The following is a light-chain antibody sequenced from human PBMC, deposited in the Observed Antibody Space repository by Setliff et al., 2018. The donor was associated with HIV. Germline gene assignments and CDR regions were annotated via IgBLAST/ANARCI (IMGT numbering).Light chain of an antibody. V-gene: IGLV1-40*01. CDR3: QSYDSTLSGVV. CDR1: TSNIGAGYD. CDR2: AHS. Sequence: QSVLTQPPSVSGAPGQRVTISCTGSTSNIGAGYDINWYQQLPGTDPKLLIYAHSNRASGVPDRFSGSKAGTSGSLAISGLQAEDEAGYYCQSYDSTLSGVVFGGGTKVTVL. J-gene: IGLJ2*01.